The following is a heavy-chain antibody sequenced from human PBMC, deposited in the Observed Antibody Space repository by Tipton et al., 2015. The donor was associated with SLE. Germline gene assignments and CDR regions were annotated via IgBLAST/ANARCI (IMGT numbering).Heavy chain of an antibody. V-gene: IGHV4-39*07. J-gene: IGHJ4*02. CDR1: GGSISSSSYY. Sequence: TLSLTCTVSGGSISSSSYYWGWIRQPPGKGLEWIGSIYYSGSTNYNPSLKSRVTISVDTSKNQFSLKLSSVTAADTAVYYCARGDYFDYWGQGTLVTVSS. CDR3: ARGDYFDY. CDR2: IYYSGST.